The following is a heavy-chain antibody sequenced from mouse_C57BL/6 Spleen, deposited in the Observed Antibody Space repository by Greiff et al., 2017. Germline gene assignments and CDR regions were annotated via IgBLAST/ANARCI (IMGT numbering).Heavy chain of an antibody. J-gene: IGHJ3*01. CDR3: ARPTENWFDY. D-gene: IGHD1-1*01. CDR2: IYPRSGNT. CDR1: GYTFTSYG. Sequence: VQLQESGAELARPGASVKLSCKASGYTFTSYGISWVKQRTGQGLEWIGEIYPRSGNTYYNEKFKGKATLTADKSSSTAYMELRSLTSEDAAVYFCARPTENWFDYWGQGTLVTVSA. V-gene: IGHV1-81*01.